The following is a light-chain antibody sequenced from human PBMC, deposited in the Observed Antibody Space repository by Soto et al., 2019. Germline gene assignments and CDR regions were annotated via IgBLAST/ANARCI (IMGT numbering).Light chain of an antibody. Sequence: QSALTQPASVSGSPGQSITISCTGTSSDVGGYNYVFWYQQHPGKAPKLIIYDVSSRPSGVSYRFSGSKSGNTASLTISGLQAEDEADYYCSSYTSSITVVFGGGTKLTVL. CDR3: SSYTSSITVV. CDR2: DVS. CDR1: SSDVGGYNY. J-gene: IGLJ2*01. V-gene: IGLV2-14*01.